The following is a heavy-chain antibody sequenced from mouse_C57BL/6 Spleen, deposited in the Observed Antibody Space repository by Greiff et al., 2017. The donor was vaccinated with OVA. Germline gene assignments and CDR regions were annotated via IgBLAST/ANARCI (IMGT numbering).Heavy chain of an antibody. CDR3: ARLSTMVTTNWYFDV. J-gene: IGHJ1*03. CDR2: INSDGGST. CDR1: EYEFPSHD. D-gene: IGHD2-1*01. V-gene: IGHV5-2*03. Sequence: EVMLVESGGGLVQPGESLKLSCESNEYEFPSHDMSWVRKTPEKRLELVAAINSDGGSTYYPDTMERRFIISRDNTKKTLYLQMSSLRSEDTALYYCARLSTMVTTNWYFDVWGTGTTVTVSS.